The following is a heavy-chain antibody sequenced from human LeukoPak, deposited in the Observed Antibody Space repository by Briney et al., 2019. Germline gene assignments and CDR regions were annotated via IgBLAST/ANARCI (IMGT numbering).Heavy chain of an antibody. V-gene: IGHV4-39*07. D-gene: IGHD3-10*01. CDR3: ARRKVTVLRGVITPAKYYYYTDV. CDR2: INHSGTT. J-gene: IGHJ6*03. Sequence: PSETLSLTCSVSGGSIITTSETYYWGWIRQPPGKGLEWIGEINHSGTTNFNPSLKSRVTISADTSKNQFSLRLNSLTAADTAVYYCARRKVTVLRGVITPAKYYYYTDVWGKGTTVTISS. CDR1: GGSIITTSETYY.